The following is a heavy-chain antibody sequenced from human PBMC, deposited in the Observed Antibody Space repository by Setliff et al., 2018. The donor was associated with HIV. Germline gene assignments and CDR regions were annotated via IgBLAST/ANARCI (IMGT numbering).Heavy chain of an antibody. CDR2: ILSTGERT. CDR1: GFSVSSNY. D-gene: IGHD3-22*01. Sequence: GSLRLSCAASGFSVSSNYMSWVRQAPGEGLEWVSAILSTGERTFYADSVKGRFTISRDNSKNTVYLQMNSLRAEDTAEYYCAKELAASGLGYFDSWGRGILVTVSS. V-gene: IGHV3-23*01. CDR3: AKELAASGLGYFDS. J-gene: IGHJ4*02.